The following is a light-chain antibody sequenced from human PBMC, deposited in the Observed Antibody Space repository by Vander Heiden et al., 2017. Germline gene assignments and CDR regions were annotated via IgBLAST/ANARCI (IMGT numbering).Light chain of an antibody. CDR3: QQYGSSPQM. V-gene: IGKV3-20*01. Sequence: IVLTQSPGTLSLSPGERATLSCRASQSVSTGYLAWYQQKPGQTPRLLIYGTSRRATGTPDRFSGSGSGTDFTLTISRLEPEDFAVYYCQQYGSSPQMFGQGTKVEI. J-gene: IGKJ1*01. CDR1: QSVSTGY. CDR2: GTS.